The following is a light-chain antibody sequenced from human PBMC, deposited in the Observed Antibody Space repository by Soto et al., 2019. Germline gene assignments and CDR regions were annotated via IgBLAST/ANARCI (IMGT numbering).Light chain of an antibody. CDR1: SSDVGGYNH. J-gene: IGLJ3*02. CDR2: DVN. CDR3: CSYAGSYLCV. Sequence: QSALTQPRSVSGSPGQSVTISCTGTSSDVGGYNHVSWYHQHPGKAPKLMIYDVNKRPSGLPDRFSGSKSGNTASLTISGLQAEDEADYYCCSYAGSYLCVFGRGTKLTVL. V-gene: IGLV2-11*01.